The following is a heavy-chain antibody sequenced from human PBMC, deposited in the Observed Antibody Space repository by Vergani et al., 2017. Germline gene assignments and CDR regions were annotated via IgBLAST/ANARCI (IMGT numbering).Heavy chain of an antibody. J-gene: IGHJ5*02. Sequence: QVQLQESCPGLVQPSETLSLTCTVSGGSISSYYWSWIRQPPGKGLEWIGYIYYSGSTNYNPFLKSRVTISVDTSKNQFSLKLSSVTAADTAVYYCARASLRGIDPWGQGTLVTVSS. CDR1: GGSISSYY. D-gene: IGHD3-3*01. CDR3: ARASLRGIDP. V-gene: IGHV4-59*01. CDR2: IYYSGST.